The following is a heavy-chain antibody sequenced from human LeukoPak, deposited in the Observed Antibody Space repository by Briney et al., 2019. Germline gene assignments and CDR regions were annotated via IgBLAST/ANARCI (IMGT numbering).Heavy chain of an antibody. Sequence: GRSLRLSCAASGFTFSSYAMHWVRQAPGKGLEGVALISYDGSNKYYADSVKGRFTISRDNSKNTLYRQMNSLRAEDTAVYSCARELYSSSWLNYFDYWGQGTLVTVSS. CDR2: ISYDGSNK. D-gene: IGHD6-13*01. J-gene: IGHJ4*02. V-gene: IGHV3-30*04. CDR1: GFTFSSYA. CDR3: ARELYSSSWLNYFDY.